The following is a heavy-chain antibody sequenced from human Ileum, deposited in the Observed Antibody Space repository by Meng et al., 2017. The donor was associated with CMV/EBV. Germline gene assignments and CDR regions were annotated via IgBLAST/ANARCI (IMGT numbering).Heavy chain of an antibody. CDR1: GGPINNYY. CDR3: ARGPGASTREGFDY. Sequence: QVQLPYAGPGLVNPSEPLSLTCAVSGGPINNYYWSWIRQSAGKGLEWIGRFYSSDTYNYHPSLNSRVTMSLDTSKNQFSLNLRSVTAADTAIYYCARGPGASTREGFDYWGLGTLVTVSS. J-gene: IGHJ4*02. CDR2: FYSSDTY. V-gene: IGHV4-4*07. D-gene: IGHD1-26*01.